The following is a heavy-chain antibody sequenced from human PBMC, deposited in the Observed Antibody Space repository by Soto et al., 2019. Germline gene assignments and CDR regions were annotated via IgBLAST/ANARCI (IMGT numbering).Heavy chain of an antibody. V-gene: IGHV1-18*01. CDR3: ARARGRGAAAADSEY. J-gene: IGHJ4*01. Sequence: QVQLVQSGAELKKPGASVKVSCKTSGFDFSSYSFNWLRQTPGQGPLWMGLISGNNGNTNYEPKFQGRLTLTRDTSTSTLYLELRSLRSDDTAVYYCARARGRGAAAADSEYWGQATLVSVSS. D-gene: IGHD2-2*01. CDR1: GFDFSSYS. CDR2: ISGNNGNT.